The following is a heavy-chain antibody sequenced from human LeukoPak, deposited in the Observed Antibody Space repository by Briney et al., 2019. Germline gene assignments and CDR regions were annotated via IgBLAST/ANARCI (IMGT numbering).Heavy chain of an antibody. V-gene: IGHV3-30*18. Sequence: GGSLRLSCAASGFTFSSYWMSWVRQAPGKGLEWLAVISYDGSNEYHADSVKGRFTISRDNSKDTLFLQMNSLRAEDTAVYYCAKALDPYYDILTGYYTPPPFDYWGQGTLVTVSS. J-gene: IGHJ4*02. CDR2: ISYDGSNE. CDR3: AKALDPYYDILTGYYTPPPFDY. D-gene: IGHD3-9*01. CDR1: GFTFSSYW.